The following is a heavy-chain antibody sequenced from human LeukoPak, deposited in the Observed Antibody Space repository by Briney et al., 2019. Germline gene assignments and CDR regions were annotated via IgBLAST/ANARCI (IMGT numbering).Heavy chain of an antibody. D-gene: IGHD6-19*01. CDR2: IKPDGSEK. CDR1: GLTLSNYW. Sequence: GGSLRLSCVAPGLTLSNYWMSWVRQAPGKGLEWVATIKPDGSEKYYVDSVKGRFTISRDNAKNSLYLQMNSLRAEDTAVYYCARWYNSGWYYYFDYWGQGTLVTVSS. V-gene: IGHV3-7*01. J-gene: IGHJ4*02. CDR3: ARWYNSGWYYYFDY.